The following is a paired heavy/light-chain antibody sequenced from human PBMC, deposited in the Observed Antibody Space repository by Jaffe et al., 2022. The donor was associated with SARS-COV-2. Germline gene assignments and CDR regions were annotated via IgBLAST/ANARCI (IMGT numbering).Heavy chain of an antibody. CDR3: ARAYQGNSYGPFDD. CDR2: ISSRATTT. CDR1: GFTFSDFY. V-gene: IGHV3-11*01. D-gene: IGHD3-16*01. J-gene: IGHJ4*02. Sequence: QVQLVESGGDLVKPGGSLRLSCAASGFTFSDFYMGWIRQAPGKGLEWISYISSRATTTYYADSVKGRFTVSRDNANNSLYLQMNSLRAEDTAVYYCARAYQGNSYGPFDDWGPGTLVTVSS.
Light chain of an antibody. CDR3: QVWDSSSSYV. CDR2: RDN. J-gene: IGLJ1*01. V-gene: IGLV3-9*01. Sequence: SYELTQPVSVSVALGQTARITCGGNNIGSKNVHWYQQKAGQAPVLVIYRDNNRPSGVPERFSGSNSGNTATLTISRAQAEDEADYYCQVWDSSSSYVFGTGTGVTVL. CDR1: NIGSKN.